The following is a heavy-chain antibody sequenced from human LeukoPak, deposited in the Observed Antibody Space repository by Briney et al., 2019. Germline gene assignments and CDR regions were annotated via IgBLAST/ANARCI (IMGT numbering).Heavy chain of an antibody. CDR1: GFTFSSYN. Sequence: GGSLRLSCAASGFTFSSYNMNWVRQAPGKGLEWVSSITSGSSYRFYADSVKGRFTISRDNAKNSLYLQMNSLRAEDTALYYCAKDIVGAAADYADYWGQGTLVTVSS. J-gene: IGHJ4*02. V-gene: IGHV3-21*04. D-gene: IGHD6-13*01. CDR2: ITSGSSYR. CDR3: AKDIVGAAADYADY.